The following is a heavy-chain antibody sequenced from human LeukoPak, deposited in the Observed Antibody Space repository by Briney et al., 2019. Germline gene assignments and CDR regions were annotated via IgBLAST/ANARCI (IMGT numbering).Heavy chain of an antibody. CDR2: IYYSGST. CDR1: GGSISSGSDY. Sequence: PSETLSLTCTISGGSISSGSDYWGWIRQPPGKGLEWIGYIYYSGSTNYNPSLKSRVTISVDTSKNQFSLKLSSVTAADTAVYYCARNLEGLYDSSGYGYWGQGTLVTVSS. V-gene: IGHV4-61*05. D-gene: IGHD3-22*01. J-gene: IGHJ4*02. CDR3: ARNLEGLYDSSGYGY.